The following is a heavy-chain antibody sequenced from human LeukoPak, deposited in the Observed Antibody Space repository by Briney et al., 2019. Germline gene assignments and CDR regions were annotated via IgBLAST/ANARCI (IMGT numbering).Heavy chain of an antibody. D-gene: IGHD2-2*01. CDR2: ISSSSSYI. J-gene: IGHJ4*02. Sequence: GGSLRLSCAASGFTFSSYSMNWVRQAPGKGLEWVSSISSSSSYIYYADSVKGRFTISRDNAKNSLYLQMNSLRAEDTAVYYCAKDSEDIVVVPAAYLDYWGQGTLVTVSS. CDR3: AKDSEDIVVVPAAYLDY. CDR1: GFTFSSYS. V-gene: IGHV3-21*04.